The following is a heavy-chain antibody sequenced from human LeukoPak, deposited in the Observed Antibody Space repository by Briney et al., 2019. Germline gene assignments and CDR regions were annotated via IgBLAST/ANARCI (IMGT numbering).Heavy chain of an antibody. J-gene: IGHJ6*03. V-gene: IGHV3-23*01. D-gene: IGHD2-2*01. Sequence: PGGSLRLSCAASGFTFSSYAMSWVRQAPGKGLEWLSGISGSGGSTHYADSVKGRFTISRDNSKNTLLLQVNSLRAEDTAVYYCAKDGCSSSSCHANFYYYYYYHMDVWGKGTTVTVSS. CDR1: GFTFSSYA. CDR3: AKDGCSSSSCHANFYYYYYYHMDV. CDR2: ISGSGGST.